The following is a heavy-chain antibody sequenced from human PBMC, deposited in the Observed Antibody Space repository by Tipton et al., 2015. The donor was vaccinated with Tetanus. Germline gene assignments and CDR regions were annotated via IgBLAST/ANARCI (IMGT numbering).Heavy chain of an antibody. CDR1: GGSVRSGDYQ. CDR3: ARHLYGYWFDP. Sequence: TLSLTCTVSGGSVRSGDYQWNWIRQSPGKGLEWLAYISNSGRTNSNYDLKSRITISQDTSKNQFSLSLTSVTAADTAVYYCARHLYGYWFDPWGQGALGTVSS. CDR2: ISNSGRT. V-gene: IGHV4-61*08. J-gene: IGHJ5*02. D-gene: IGHD3-10*01.